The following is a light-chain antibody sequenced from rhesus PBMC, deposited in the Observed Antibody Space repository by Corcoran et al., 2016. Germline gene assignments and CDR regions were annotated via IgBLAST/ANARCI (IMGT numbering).Light chain of an antibody. CDR2: EVI. Sequence: QSAPTQSPSVSGSPAQSVTISCTGTSSDIGGSNRVSWYQLHPGKAPKVLIYEVIKRPSGVSDRFSGSKSGNTASLTISGLQAEDEADYYCSSYATFNTFTFGSGTRLTVL. V-gene: IGLV2-13*03. CDR1: SSDIGGSNR. CDR3: SSYATFNTFT. J-gene: IGLJ1*01.